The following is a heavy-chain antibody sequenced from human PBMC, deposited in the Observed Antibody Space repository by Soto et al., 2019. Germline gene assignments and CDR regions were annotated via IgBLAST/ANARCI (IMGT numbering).Heavy chain of an antibody. CDR3: AKDKGYDVLTFHGMDV. V-gene: IGHV3-30*18. CDR2: ISHDGTKK. D-gene: IGHD3-9*01. J-gene: IGHJ6*02. Sequence: QVQLVESGGGVVQPGRSLRLSCAASGFTFSSNGMHWVRQAPGKGLEWVAVISHDGTKKYYADSVKGRFTLSRDNSKNTLYLQMNSLRDEDTAVYYCAKDKGYDVLTFHGMDVWGQGTTVTVSS. CDR1: GFTFSSNG.